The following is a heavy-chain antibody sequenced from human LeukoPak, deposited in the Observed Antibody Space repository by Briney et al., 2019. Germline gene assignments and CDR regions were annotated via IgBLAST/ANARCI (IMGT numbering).Heavy chain of an antibody. J-gene: IGHJ4*02. CDR3: ARYSGYDPFDY. D-gene: IGHD5-12*01. Sequence: EASVKVSCKASGYTFTGYYMHWVRQARGQGLEWMGWINPNSGGTNYAQKFQGRVTMTRDTSISTAYMELSRLRSDDTAVYYCARYSGYDPFDYWGQGTLVTVSS. CDR2: INPNSGGT. V-gene: IGHV1-2*02. CDR1: GYTFTGYY.